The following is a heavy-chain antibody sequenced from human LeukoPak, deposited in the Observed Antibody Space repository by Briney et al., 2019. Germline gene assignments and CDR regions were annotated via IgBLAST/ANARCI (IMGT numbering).Heavy chain of an antibody. D-gene: IGHD6-19*01. CDR3: ARDKWAYSSGWYYYSFYMDV. CDR1: GYTFTSYY. V-gene: IGHV1-46*01. CDR2: INPSGVST. J-gene: IGHJ6*03. Sequence: ASVKVSCKASGYTFTSYYMHWVRQAPGQGREWMGIINPSGVSTSYAQKLQGRGTMTRDTSTSTAYMELRSLRSDDTAVYYCARDKWAYSSGWYYYSFYMDVWGKGTTVTVSS.